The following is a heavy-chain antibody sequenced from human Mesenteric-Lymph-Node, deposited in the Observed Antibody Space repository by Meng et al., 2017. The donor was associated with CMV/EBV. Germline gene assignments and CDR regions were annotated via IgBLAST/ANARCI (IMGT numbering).Heavy chain of an antibody. D-gene: IGHD4-11*01. CDR3: ASRRGMTTLTYLDY. CDR1: GFTFSRYA. Sequence: GESLKISCAASGFTFSRYAMHWVRQTPGKGLEWVAFISYDGSNKFYADSVKGRFTISRDTSKNTLFLQLNSLRAEDAAVYYCASRRGMTTLTYLDYWGPGTLVTVS. V-gene: IGHV3-30*04. CDR2: ISYDGSNK. J-gene: IGHJ4*02.